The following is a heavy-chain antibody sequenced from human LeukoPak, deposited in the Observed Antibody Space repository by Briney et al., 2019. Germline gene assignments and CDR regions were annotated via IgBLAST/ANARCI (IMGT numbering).Heavy chain of an antibody. CDR2: IYPGDSDT. CDR3: ARDRGPRGYQQTNWFDP. J-gene: IGHJ5*02. V-gene: IGHV5-51*01. D-gene: IGHD3-22*01. Sequence: GESLKISCKGSGYSFTSYWIGWVRQMPGKGLEWMGIIYPGDSDTRYSPSFQGQVTISADKSISTAYLQWSSLKASDTAMYYCARDRGPRGYQQTNWFDPWGQGTLVTVSS. CDR1: GYSFTSYW.